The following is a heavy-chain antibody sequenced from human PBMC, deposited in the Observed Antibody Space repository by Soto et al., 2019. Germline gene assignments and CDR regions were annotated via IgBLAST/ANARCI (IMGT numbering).Heavy chain of an antibody. CDR3: ARHYSSGSRNWFDP. V-gene: IGHV4-59*08. CDR1: GGSISSYY. J-gene: IGHJ5*02. Sequence: SETLSLTCTVSGGSISSYYWSWIRQPPGKGLEWIGCIYYSGSTNYNPSLRSRVTISVDTSKNQFSLKLSSVTAADTAVFYCARHYSSGSRNWFDPWGQGTLVTVSS. CDR2: IYYSGST. D-gene: IGHD6-19*01.